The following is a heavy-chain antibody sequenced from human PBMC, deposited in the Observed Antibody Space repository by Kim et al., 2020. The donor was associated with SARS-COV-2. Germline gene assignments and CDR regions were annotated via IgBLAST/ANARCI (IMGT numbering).Heavy chain of an antibody. V-gene: IGHV4-39*02. CDR3: VRGGESSGHDAAYDI. J-gene: IGHJ3*02. CDR1: GTSIRSNDCY. CDR2: IYYSGGT. Sequence: SETLSLTCIVSGTSIRSNDCYWGWIRQAPGKGPEWIGIIYYSGGTFDSPFLKSRLTISVDPAKLHISLELTSVTAADTAVYYCVRGGESSGHDAAYDIWGQGTMDAVSS. D-gene: IGHD5-12*01.